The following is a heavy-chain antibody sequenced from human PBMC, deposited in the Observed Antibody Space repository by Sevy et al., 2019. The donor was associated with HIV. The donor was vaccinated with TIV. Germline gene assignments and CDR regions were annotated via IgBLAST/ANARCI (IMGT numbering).Heavy chain of an antibody. J-gene: IGHJ3*02. CDR1: GITFSNYG. CDR3: AKAIISPGGNALDI. Sequence: GSLRLSCAASGITFSNYGVSWVRQAPGKGLEWVSFISRNGGSTYFADSVKGRFTISRDNSKNTLYLQMNSLRAEDTALYFCAKAIISPGGNALDICGPGTMVTVSS. V-gene: IGHV3-23*01. CDR2: ISRNGGST.